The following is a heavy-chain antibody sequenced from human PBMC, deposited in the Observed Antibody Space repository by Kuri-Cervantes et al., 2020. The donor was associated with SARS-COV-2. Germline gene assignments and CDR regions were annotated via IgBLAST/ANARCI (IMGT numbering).Heavy chain of an antibody. CDR1: GYTLTELS. D-gene: IGHD3-16*01. CDR2: INPSSGGA. CDR3: ARDNRSTFEFDY. V-gene: IGHV1-2*02. J-gene: IGHJ4*02. Sequence: ASVKVSCKVSGYTLTELSMHWARQAPGQGLEWMGWINPSSGGANYAQKFQGRVTMTRDTSISTAYMELSRLRSDDTAVYYCARDNRSTFEFDYWGQGTLVTVSS.